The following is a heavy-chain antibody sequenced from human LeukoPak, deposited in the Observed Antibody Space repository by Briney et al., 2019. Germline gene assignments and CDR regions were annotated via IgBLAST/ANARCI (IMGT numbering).Heavy chain of an antibody. J-gene: IGHJ6*03. D-gene: IGHD4-23*01. V-gene: IGHV5-51*01. CDR2: IYPGDSDT. CDR1: GYSFTTYW. CDR3: ARGNYGGYYYYYYMDV. Sequence: TGESLKISCKGSGYSFTTYWIGWVRQMPGKGLEWMGIIYPGDSDTRYSPSFQGQVTISADKSISTAYLQWSSLKASDTAMYYCARGNYGGYYYYYYMDVWGKGTTVTISS.